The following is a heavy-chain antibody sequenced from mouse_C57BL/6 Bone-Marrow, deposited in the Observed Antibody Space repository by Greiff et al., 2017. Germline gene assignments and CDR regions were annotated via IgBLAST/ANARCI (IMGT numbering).Heavy chain of an antibody. J-gene: IGHJ1*03. V-gene: IGHV2-4*01. CDR1: GFSLTSYG. CDR2: IWSGGST. D-gene: IGHD3-3*01. CDR3: AKRGDDWYFDV. Sequence: VKLMESGPGLVQPSQSLSITCTVSGFSLTSYGVHWVRQPPGKGLEWLGVIWSGGSTDYNAAFISRLSLSKDNSKSQVFFKMNSLQADDTAIYYCAKRGDDWYFDVWGTGTTVTVSS.